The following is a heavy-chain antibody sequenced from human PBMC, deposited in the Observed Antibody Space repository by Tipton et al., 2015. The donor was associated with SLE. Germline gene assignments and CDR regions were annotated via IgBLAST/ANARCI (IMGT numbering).Heavy chain of an antibody. Sequence: SLRLSCVASGFTFSTYAMSWVRQAPGKGLEWVSTITPGRGDTYYADSVKGRFTISRDNSKDTLHLQMNSLRVDDTAIYYCAKDWSRWLQLGFWGQGILVTVSS. D-gene: IGHD5-24*01. CDR1: GFTFSTYA. J-gene: IGHJ1*01. CDR3: AKDWSRWLQLGF. V-gene: IGHV3-23*01. CDR2: ITPGRGDT.